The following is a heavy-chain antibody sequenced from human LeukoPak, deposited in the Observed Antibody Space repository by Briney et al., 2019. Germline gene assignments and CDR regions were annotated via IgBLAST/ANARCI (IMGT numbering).Heavy chain of an antibody. J-gene: IGHJ3*02. V-gene: IGHV4-59*08. CDR2: IYYSGST. D-gene: IGHD6-19*01. CDR1: GGSISGYY. CDR3: ARRYSSGWYGVGAFDI. Sequence: SETLSLTCTVSGGSISGYYWSWIRKPPCKGLDWIGYIYYSGSTNYNPSLKCRVTISVDTSKNQFSLKLSSVTAADTAVYYCARRYSSGWYGVGAFDIWGQETMVTVSS.